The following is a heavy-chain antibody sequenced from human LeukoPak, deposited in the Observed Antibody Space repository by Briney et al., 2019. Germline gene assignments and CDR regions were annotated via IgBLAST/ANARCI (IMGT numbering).Heavy chain of an antibody. J-gene: IGHJ4*02. V-gene: IGHV7-4-1*02. D-gene: IGHD1-7*01. CDR1: GYTFTSYA. CDR2: INTNTGNP. CDR3: ARDPHKYNWNYLLRKFDY. Sequence: ASVKVSCKASGYTFTSYAMNWVRQAPGQGLEWMGWINTNTGNPTYAQGFTGRFVFSLDTSVSTAYLQISSLKAEDTAVYYCARDPHKYNWNYLLRKFDYWGQGTLVTVSS.